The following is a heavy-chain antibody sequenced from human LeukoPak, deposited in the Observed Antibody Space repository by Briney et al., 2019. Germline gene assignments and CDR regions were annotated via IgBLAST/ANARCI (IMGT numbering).Heavy chain of an antibody. CDR3: SRGDMVRALN. CDR1: GGSISSGNYY. CDR2: ISFSGST. D-gene: IGHD3-10*01. J-gene: IGHJ4*02. Sequence: SETLSLTCNVSGGSISSGNYYWSWIRQPPGKGLEWIGYISFSGSTYYNPSLKSRVTISVDTSKNQFSLKLNSVTAADTAVYYLSRGDMVRALNLGQGTLVTVSS. V-gene: IGHV4-30-4*01.